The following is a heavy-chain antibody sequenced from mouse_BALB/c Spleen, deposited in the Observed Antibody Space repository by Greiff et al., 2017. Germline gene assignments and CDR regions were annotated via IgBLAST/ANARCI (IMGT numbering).Heavy chain of an antibody. V-gene: IGHV1-15*01. CDR2: IDPETGGT. J-gene: IGHJ4*01. Sequence: QVQLQQSGAELVRPGASVTLSCKASGYTFTDYEMHWVKQTPVHGLEWIGAIDPETGGTAYNQKFKGKATLTADKSSSTAYMELRSLTSEDSAVYYCTRGDYYAMDYWGQGTSVTVSS. CDR3: TRGDYYAMDY. CDR1: GYTFTDYE.